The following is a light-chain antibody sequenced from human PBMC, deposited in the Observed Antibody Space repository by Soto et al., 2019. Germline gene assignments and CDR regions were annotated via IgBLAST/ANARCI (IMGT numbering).Light chain of an antibody. CDR2: DAS. Sequence: EILMTQSPATLSVSPGERATLSCRASHRVNTYLAWYQQRPGQAPRLLIYDASTRATGIPARFSGSGSGTEFTLTISSLQSDDFGVYYCQQYNNWQLTFGGGTKVDIX. V-gene: IGKV3-15*01. CDR3: QQYNNWQLT. CDR1: HRVNTY. J-gene: IGKJ4*01.